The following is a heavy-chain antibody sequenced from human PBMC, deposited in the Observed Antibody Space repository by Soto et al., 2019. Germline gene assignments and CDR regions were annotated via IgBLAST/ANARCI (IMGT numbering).Heavy chain of an antibody. CDR1: GFTFSNYA. CDR3: ARIVSGYRFDY. V-gene: IGHV3-30-3*01. CDR2: ISYDGSNK. Sequence: VGSLRLSCAASGFTFSNYAMHWVRRAPGKGLEWVAVISYDGSNKYYADSVRGRFTISRDNSKNTLYLQMNSLRAEDTAVYYCARIVSGYRFDYWGQGTLVTVS. J-gene: IGHJ4*02. D-gene: IGHD3-16*02.